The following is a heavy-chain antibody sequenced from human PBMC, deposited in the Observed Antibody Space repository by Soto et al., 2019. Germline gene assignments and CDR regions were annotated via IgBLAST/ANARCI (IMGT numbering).Heavy chain of an antibody. CDR3: ARVEDIVLAPGGWFDP. V-gene: IGHV1-18*01. D-gene: IGHD2-2*01. CDR1: GYTFTSYG. Sequence: QVQLVQSGAEVKKPGASVKVSCKASGYTFTSYGISWVRQAPGQGLEWMGWISAYNGNTNYAQKLQGRVTMTTDTSTSTAYMELRSLRSDDTAVYYWARVEDIVLAPGGWFDPWGQGTLVTVSS. J-gene: IGHJ5*02. CDR2: ISAYNGNT.